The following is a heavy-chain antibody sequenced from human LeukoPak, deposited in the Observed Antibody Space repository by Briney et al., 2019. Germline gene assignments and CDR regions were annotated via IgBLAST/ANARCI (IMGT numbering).Heavy chain of an antibody. CDR3: ARMGYDFWSGYYTDWTVDY. Sequence: SETLSLTCTVSGGSISSYYWSWIRQPPGKGLEWIGYIYYSGSTNYNPSLKSRVTISVDTSKNQFSLKLSSVTAADTAVYYCARMGYDFWSGYYTDWTVDYWGQGTLVTVSS. J-gene: IGHJ4*02. V-gene: IGHV4-59*01. CDR2: IYYSGST. CDR1: GGSISSYY. D-gene: IGHD3-3*01.